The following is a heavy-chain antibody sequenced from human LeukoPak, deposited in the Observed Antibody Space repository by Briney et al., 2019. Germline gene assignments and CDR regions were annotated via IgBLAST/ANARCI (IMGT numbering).Heavy chain of an antibody. Sequence: SGGSLRLSCAASGFTFSGFAMHWVRQAPGKGLEWVAFISHEGSRQHYADAVKGRFTISRDNCKNALSLQMNSLRAEDRAVYYCARDRGYGGYDHLGVFDYWGQGTLVTVPS. CDR3: ARDRGYGGYDHLGVFDY. D-gene: IGHD5-12*01. V-gene: IGHV3-30*01. J-gene: IGHJ4*02. CDR2: ISHEGSRQ. CDR1: GFTFSGFA.